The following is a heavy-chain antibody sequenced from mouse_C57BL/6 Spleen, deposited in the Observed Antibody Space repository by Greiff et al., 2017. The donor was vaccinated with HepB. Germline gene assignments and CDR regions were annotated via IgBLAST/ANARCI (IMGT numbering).Heavy chain of an antibody. D-gene: IGHD3-3*01. CDR3: ARDREAMDY. J-gene: IGHJ4*01. CDR2: ISYDGSN. V-gene: IGHV3-6*01. Sequence: DVQLQESGPGLVKPSQSLSLTCSVTGYSITSGYYWNWIRQFPGNKLEWMGYISYDGSNNYNPSLKNRISITRDTSKNQFFLKLNSVTTEDTARYYCARDREAMDYWGQGTSVTVSS. CDR1: GYSITSGYY.